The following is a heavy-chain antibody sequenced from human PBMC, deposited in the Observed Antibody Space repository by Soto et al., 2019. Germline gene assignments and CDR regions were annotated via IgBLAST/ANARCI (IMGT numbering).Heavy chain of an antibody. CDR2: ISSSSSTM. V-gene: IGHV3-48*01. CDR1: GFTFSSYS. J-gene: IGHJ4*02. D-gene: IGHD2-15*01. Sequence: GGSLRLSCAASGFTFSSYSMNWVRQAPGKGLEWVSYISSSSSTMYYADSVKGRFTISRDNAKNSLYLQMNSLRAEDTAVYYCARDPPGEYCSGGSCYNDYWGQGTLVTVSS. CDR3: ARDPPGEYCSGGSCYNDY.